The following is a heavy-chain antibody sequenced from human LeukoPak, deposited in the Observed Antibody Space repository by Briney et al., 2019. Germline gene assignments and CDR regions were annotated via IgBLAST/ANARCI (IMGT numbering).Heavy chain of an antibody. J-gene: IGHJ4*02. V-gene: IGHV1-46*01. D-gene: IGHD3-16*02. CDR1: GYTFTSYY. CDR3: ARVAPLRLGELSFPRFWDY. CDR2: INPSGGST. Sequence: ASVKVSCKASGYTFTSYYMHWVRQAPGQGLEWMGIINPSGGSTSYAQKFQGRVTMTRDTSTSTDYMELSSLRSEGTAVYYCARVAPLRLGELSFPRFWDYWGQGTLVTVSS.